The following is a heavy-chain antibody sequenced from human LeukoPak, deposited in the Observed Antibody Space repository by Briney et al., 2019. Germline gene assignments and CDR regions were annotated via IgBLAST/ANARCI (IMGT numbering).Heavy chain of an antibody. CDR2: ISYDGSNK. J-gene: IGHJ4*02. D-gene: IGHD6-13*01. CDR1: GFTFSSYG. CDR3: AKDGDDLSSSWYEAVAGTGDY. V-gene: IGHV3-30*18. Sequence: GGSLRLSCAAPGFTFSSYGMHWVRQAPGKGLEWVAVISYDGSNKYYADSVKGRFTISRDNSKNTLYLQMNSLRAEDTAVYYCAKDGDDLSSSWYEAVAGTGDYWGQGTLVTVSS.